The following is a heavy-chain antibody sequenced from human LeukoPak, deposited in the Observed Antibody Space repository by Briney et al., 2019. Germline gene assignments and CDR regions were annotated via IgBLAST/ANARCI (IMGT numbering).Heavy chain of an antibody. D-gene: IGHD2-8*01. Sequence: PGGSLRLSCVGSGFTFSSYAMSWVRQAPGKGLEWVSAISDSGDYTYYADSVKGRFTISRDNSKNTLYLHVNSLRAEDTAVYYCAKDTSIGKYCTSGVCSPFDYWGQGTLVTVSS. CDR3: AKDTSIGKYCTSGVCSPFDY. CDR2: ISDSGDYT. V-gene: IGHV3-23*01. CDR1: GFTFSSYA. J-gene: IGHJ4*02.